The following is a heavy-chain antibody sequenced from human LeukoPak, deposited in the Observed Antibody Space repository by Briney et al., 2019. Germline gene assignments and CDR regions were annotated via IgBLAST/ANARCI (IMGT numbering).Heavy chain of an antibody. CDR3: ARDPDIVVVPAAD. J-gene: IGHJ4*02. V-gene: IGHV4-38-2*02. CDR2: IYHSGST. CDR1: GYSISSGYY. Sequence: SETLSLTCTVSGYSISSGYYWGWIRQPPGTGLEWIGSIYHSGSTYYNPSLKSRVTISVDTSKNQFSLKLSSVTAADTAVYYCARDPDIVVVPAADWGQGTLVTVSS. D-gene: IGHD2-2*01.